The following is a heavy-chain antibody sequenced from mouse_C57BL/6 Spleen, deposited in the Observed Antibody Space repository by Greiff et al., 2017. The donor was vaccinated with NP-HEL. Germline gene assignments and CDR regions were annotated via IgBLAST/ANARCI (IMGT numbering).Heavy chain of an antibody. CDR3: ARRGYWYFDV. J-gene: IGHJ1*03. CDR1: GYAFTNYL. Sequence: VQVVESGAELVRPGTSVKVSCKASGYAFTNYLIEWVKQRPGQGLEWIGVINPGSGGTNYNEKFKGKATLTADKSSSTAYMQLSSLTSEDSAVYFCARRGYWYFDVWGTGTTVTVSS. CDR2: INPGSGGT. V-gene: IGHV1-54*01.